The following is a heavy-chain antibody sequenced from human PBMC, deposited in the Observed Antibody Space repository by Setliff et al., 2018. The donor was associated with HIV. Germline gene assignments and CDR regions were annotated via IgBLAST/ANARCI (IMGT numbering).Heavy chain of an antibody. CDR3: ARFGWFDP. CDR1: GGSISSGSYY. J-gene: IGHJ5*02. D-gene: IGHD3-10*01. Sequence: PSETLSLTCTVSGGSISSGSYYWSWIRQPAGKGLEWIGRFYTSGSTNYNPSLKSRVTISVDTSKNQFSLKLSSVTAADTAVYYCARFGWFDPWGQGTLVTVSS. V-gene: IGHV4-61*02. CDR2: FYTSGST.